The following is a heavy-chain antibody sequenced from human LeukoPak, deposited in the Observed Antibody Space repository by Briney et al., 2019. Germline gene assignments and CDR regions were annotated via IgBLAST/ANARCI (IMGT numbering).Heavy chain of an antibody. J-gene: IGHJ4*02. V-gene: IGHV4-39*06. CDR1: GGSISSGYY. D-gene: IGHD3-3*01. Sequence: SETLSLTCTVSGGSISSGYYWGWIRHPPGKGMEWIGTVYYSGSTDYNPSFKSRVTISGDTSKNQFALNLSSVTAADTALYYCARAKYYDFSSGYLTYYFDSWGQGALVTVSS. CDR2: VYYSGST. CDR3: ARAKYYDFSSGYLTYYFDS.